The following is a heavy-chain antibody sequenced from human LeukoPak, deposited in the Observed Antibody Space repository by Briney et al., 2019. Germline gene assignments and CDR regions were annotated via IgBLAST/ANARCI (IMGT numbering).Heavy chain of an antibody. CDR3: ARVNYDFWSGYLWYMDV. CDR2: IYHSGST. J-gene: IGHJ6*03. V-gene: IGHV4-38-2*02. CDR1: GYSISSGYY. D-gene: IGHD3-3*01. Sequence: PSETLSLTCTVSGYSISSGYYWGWIRQPPGKGLEWIGSIYHSGSTYYNPSLKSRVTISVDTSKNQFSLKLSSVTAADTAVYYCARVNYDFWSGYLWYMDVWGKGTTVTVSS.